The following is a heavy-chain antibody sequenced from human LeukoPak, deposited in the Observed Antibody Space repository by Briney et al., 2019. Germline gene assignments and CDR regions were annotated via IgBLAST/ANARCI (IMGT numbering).Heavy chain of an antibody. J-gene: IGHJ4*02. CDR2: IYYSGST. V-gene: IGHV4-59*01. CDR1: GGSISSYY. Sequence: SETLSLTCTVSGGSISSYYWSWIRQPPGKGLEWIGYIYYSGSTNYNPSLKSRVTISVDTSKNQFSLKLSSVTAADTAVYYCARGGYYDSSVFDYWGQGTLVTVSS. CDR3: ARGGYYDSSVFDY. D-gene: IGHD3-22*01.